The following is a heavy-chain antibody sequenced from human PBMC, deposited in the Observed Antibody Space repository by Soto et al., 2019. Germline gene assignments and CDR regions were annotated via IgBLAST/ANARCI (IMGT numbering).Heavy chain of an antibody. CDR1: GFTFRRYA. V-gene: IGHV3-64*01. J-gene: IGHJ4*02. Sequence: PGGSLRISCAGSGFTFRRYAMHWVRQAPGKGLEYVSAISSNGGSTFYANSVKGRFTISRDNSKNTLFLHMGSLRAEDLAVYYCARVRVAAAGSAFFDYWGRGSLVTGSS. D-gene: IGHD6-13*01. CDR2: ISSNGGST. CDR3: ARVRVAAAGSAFFDY.